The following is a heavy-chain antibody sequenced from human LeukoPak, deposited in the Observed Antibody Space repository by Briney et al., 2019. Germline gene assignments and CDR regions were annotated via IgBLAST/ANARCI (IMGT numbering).Heavy chain of an antibody. D-gene: IGHD1-7*01. V-gene: IGHV3-49*04. J-gene: IGHJ4*02. Sequence: GGSLRLSCRGSGFTFGDYDMSWVRQAPGKGLECVGFIRSGGTTEYAASVKGRFTISRDDSKSIAYLQMNSLKTEDTAVYYCTRDNMNYLTPTFDYWGQGTLVSVSS. CDR3: TRDNMNYLTPTFDY. CDR2: IRSGGTT. CDR1: GFTFGDYD.